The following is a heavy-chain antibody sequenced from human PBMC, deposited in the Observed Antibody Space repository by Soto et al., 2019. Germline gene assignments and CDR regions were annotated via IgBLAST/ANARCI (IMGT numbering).Heavy chain of an antibody. D-gene: IGHD6-13*01. Sequence: EVQLVESGGGLVQPGGSLRLSCAASGFTFSSYSMNWVRQAPGKGLEWVSSISSSRSYIYYADSVKGRFTISRDNAKNSLYLQMNSLRAEDTAVYYCARDTGIAAGAGYYFDYWGQGTLVTVSS. CDR2: ISSSRSYI. V-gene: IGHV3-21*01. J-gene: IGHJ4*02. CDR3: ARDTGIAAGAGYYFDY. CDR1: GFTFSSYS.